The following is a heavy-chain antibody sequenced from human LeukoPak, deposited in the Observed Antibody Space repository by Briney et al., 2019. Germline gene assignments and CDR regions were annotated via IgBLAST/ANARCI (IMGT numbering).Heavy chain of an antibody. D-gene: IGHD1-26*01. CDR2: INPSDGST. V-gene: IGHV1-46*01. CDR1: GYTFTSYY. J-gene: IGHJ3*02. CDR3: ARDSPQELWELRAFDI. Sequence: ASVKVSCKASGYTFTSYYIHLVRQAPGQGFEWMAIINPSDGSTTNSQKFQGRVTMTRDTSTSTVYMELSGLRSEDTALYYCARDSPQELWELRAFDIWGQGTMVTVSS.